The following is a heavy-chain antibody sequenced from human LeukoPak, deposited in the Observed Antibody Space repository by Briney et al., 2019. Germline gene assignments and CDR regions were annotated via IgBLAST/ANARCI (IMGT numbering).Heavy chain of an antibody. D-gene: IGHD6-19*01. CDR1: GFTFSCYW. V-gene: IGHV3-7*03. J-gene: IGHJ6*02. CDR3: ARDVPYSSGWSYYYYYGMDV. Sequence: GGSLRLSCAASGFTFSCYWMNWARQAPGKGLEWVASINHNGNVNYYVDSVKGRFTISRDNAKNSLYLQMSNLRAEDTAVYYCARDVPYSSGWSYYYYYGMDVWGQGTTVTVSS. CDR2: INHNGNVN.